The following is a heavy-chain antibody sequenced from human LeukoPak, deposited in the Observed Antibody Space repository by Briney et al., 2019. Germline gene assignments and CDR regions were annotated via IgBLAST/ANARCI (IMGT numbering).Heavy chain of an antibody. CDR2: ISSSSYI. Sequence: GGSLRLSCAASGFTFSSYSMNWVRQAPGKGLEWVSSISSSSYIYYADSVKGRFTISRDNAKNSLYLQMNSLRAEDTAVYYCARERGMEGKFDYWGQGTLVTVSS. V-gene: IGHV3-21*01. D-gene: IGHD1-1*01. CDR3: ARERGMEGKFDY. CDR1: GFTFSSYS. J-gene: IGHJ4*02.